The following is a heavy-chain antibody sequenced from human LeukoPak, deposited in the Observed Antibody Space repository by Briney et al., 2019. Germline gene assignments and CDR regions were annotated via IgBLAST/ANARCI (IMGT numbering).Heavy chain of an antibody. CDR3: ATWGLHFDI. V-gene: IGHV1-46*01. CDR1: GYSFTSYY. J-gene: IGHJ3*02. CDR2: INPSGSST. D-gene: IGHD3-16*01. Sequence: EASVKVSCKASGYSFTSYYMHWVRQAPGQGLEWMGLINPSGSSTTYAQKFQGRVTMTGDTSINTAYMELSRLTSDDTAVYFCATWGLHFDIWGQGTMVTVSS.